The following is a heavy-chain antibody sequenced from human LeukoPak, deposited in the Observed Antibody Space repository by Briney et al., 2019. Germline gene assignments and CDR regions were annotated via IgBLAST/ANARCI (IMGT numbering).Heavy chain of an antibody. CDR1: GYPLSELS. CDR3: ATAGGYGDYGGQYNWFDP. D-gene: IGHD4-17*01. V-gene: IGHV1-24*01. J-gene: IGHJ5*02. CDR2: FAAEHGET. Sequence: ASGKACCKVSGYPLSELSITWGRQSPGKRHKWWRGFAAEHGETIYAQKFQGRVNMTEDASTDTAYMELSSLRSEDTAVYYCATAGGYGDYGGQYNWFDPWGQGTLVTVSS.